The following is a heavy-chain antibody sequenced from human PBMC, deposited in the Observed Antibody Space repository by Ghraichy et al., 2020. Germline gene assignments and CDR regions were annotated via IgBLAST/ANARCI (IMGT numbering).Heavy chain of an antibody. V-gene: IGHV4-39*01. CDR2: IYYSGRT. D-gene: IGHD1-1*01. Sequence: SETLSLTCTVSGGSISSSSYYWGWIRQPPGKGLEWIGSIYYSGRTHYNPSLKSRVTISIDTSKNQFSLKLSSVTAADTDVYYGVRHNYNWNDFHFHYYMDVWGKGTTVTVSS. CDR3: VRHNYNWNDFHFHYYMDV. J-gene: IGHJ6*03. CDR1: GGSISSSSYY.